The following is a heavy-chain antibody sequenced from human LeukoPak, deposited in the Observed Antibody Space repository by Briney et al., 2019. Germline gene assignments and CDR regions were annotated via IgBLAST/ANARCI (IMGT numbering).Heavy chain of an antibody. CDR3: AKVSGGGLYYDGMDV. CDR2: ISYDGSNK. CDR1: GFTFSGYA. V-gene: IGHV3-30*04. J-gene: IGHJ6*02. Sequence: GGSLRLSCAASGFTFSGYAMHWVRQAPGKGLEWVAVISYDGSNKYYADSVKGRFTISRDSSKNTLYLQMNSLRAEDTAVYYCAKVSGGGLYYDGMDVWGQGTTVTVSS. D-gene: IGHD1-14*01.